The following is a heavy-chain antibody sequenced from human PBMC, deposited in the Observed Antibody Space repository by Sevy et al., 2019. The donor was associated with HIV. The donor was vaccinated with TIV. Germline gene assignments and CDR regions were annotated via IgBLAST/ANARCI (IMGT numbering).Heavy chain of an antibody. CDR3: ARLRYCSSTSCQGYYFDY. CDR2: IYYSGST. D-gene: IGHD2-2*01. J-gene: IGHJ4*02. V-gene: IGHV4-59*08. CDR1: GGSISSYY. Sequence: SETLSLTCTVSGGSISSYYWSWIRQPPGKGLEWIGYIYYSGSTNYNPSLKSRVTISVDTSKNQFSLKLSSVTAADTAMYYCARLRYCSSTSCQGYYFDYWGQGTLVTVSS.